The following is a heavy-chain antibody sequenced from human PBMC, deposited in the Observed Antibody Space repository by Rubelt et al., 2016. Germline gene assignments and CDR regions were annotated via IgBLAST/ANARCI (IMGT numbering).Heavy chain of an antibody. V-gene: IGHV4-34*01. Sequence: QVQLKQWGTGLLRPSETLSLTCAVYGGSFSDHQWSWIRQPPGKGLAGIGEISHSGSTTYNPSLKSRVTVSVNTSKNQSSLRVTSLTAADTAVYFCATRLPTDYWSQGTPVTVSS. CDR2: ISHSGST. J-gene: IGHJ4*02. CDR3: ATRLPTDY. D-gene: IGHD2-15*01. CDR1: GGSFSDHQ.